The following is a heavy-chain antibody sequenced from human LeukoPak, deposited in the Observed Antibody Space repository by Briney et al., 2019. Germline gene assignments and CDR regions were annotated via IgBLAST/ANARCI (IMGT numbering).Heavy chain of an antibody. Sequence: GGPLRLSCAASGFTFSSYDMHWVRQAPGKGLEWVAFMQYDGSNKYYAESVKGRFTISRDNSKNTLYLQMNSLRAEDTAVYYCAKEDIVVVVAARTSFFDYWGQGTLVTVSS. CDR3: AKEDIVVVVAARTSFFDY. CDR2: MQYDGSNK. J-gene: IGHJ4*02. D-gene: IGHD2-15*01. CDR1: GFTFSSYD. V-gene: IGHV3-30*02.